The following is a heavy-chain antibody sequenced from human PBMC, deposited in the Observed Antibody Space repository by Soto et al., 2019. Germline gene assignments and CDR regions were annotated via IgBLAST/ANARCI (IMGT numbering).Heavy chain of an antibody. D-gene: IGHD3-3*01. CDR2: INHSGST. J-gene: IGHJ4*02. CDR3: ARGLGPRITIFGVVTALDY. V-gene: IGHV4-34*01. Sequence: PSETLSLTCAVYGGSFSGYYWSWIRQPPGKGLEWIGEINHSGSTNYNPSLKSRVTISVDTSKNQFSLKLSSVTAADTAVYYCARGLGPRITIFGVVTALDYWGQGTLVTVSS. CDR1: GGSFSGYY.